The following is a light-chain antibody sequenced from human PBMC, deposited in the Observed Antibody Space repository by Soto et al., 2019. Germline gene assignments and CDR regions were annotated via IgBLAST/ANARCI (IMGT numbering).Light chain of an antibody. CDR1: RSNIGSNS. CDR2: SNN. CDR3: AAWDDSLNGWV. Sequence: QSVLTQPPSASGTPGQRVTISCSGSRSNIGSNSINWYQQLPGTAPKVLIYSNNQRPSGVPDRFSGSKSGTSASLAISGLQSDDEAEYHCAAWDDSLNGWVFGGGTKLTVL. V-gene: IGLV1-44*01. J-gene: IGLJ3*02.